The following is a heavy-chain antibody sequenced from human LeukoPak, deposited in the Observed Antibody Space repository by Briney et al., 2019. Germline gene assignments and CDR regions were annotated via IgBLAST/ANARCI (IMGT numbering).Heavy chain of an antibody. V-gene: IGHV1-18*01. CDR3: ARDCSASSSDYYPLGY. Sequence: ASVKVSCKASGYTFTSYGISWVRQAPGQGLEWMGWISAYNGNTNYAQKLQGRVTMTTDTSTSTAYMELRSLRSDDTAVYYCARDCSASSSDYYPLGYWGQGTLVTVSS. CDR1: GYTFTSYG. D-gene: IGHD3-22*01. CDR2: ISAYNGNT. J-gene: IGHJ4*02.